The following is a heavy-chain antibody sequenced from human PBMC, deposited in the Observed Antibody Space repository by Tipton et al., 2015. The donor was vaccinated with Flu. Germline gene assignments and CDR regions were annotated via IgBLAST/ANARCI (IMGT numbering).Heavy chain of an antibody. Sequence: VQLVQSGGGVVQPGRSLRLSCAASGFTFSNFGMHWVRQAPGKGLEWVAVISSDGSENFYADSVKGRFTISRDNSKNTLNLQMNSLRGDDTAVYYSAKDEPYTGHYWGQVTLVPVSS. CDR2: ISSDGSEN. J-gene: IGHJ4*02. CDR3: AKDEPYTGHY. CDR1: GFTFSNFG. V-gene: IGHV3-30*18. D-gene: IGHD3-16*01.